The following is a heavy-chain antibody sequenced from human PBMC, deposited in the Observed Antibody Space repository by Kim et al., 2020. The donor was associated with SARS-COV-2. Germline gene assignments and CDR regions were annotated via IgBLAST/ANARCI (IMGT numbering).Heavy chain of an antibody. CDR1: GGSISSSSYY. V-gene: IGHV4-39*01. D-gene: IGHD5-18*01. J-gene: IGHJ5*02. Sequence: SETLSLTCTVSGGSISSSSYYWGWIRQPPGKGLEWIGSIYYSGSTYYNPSLKSRVTISVDTSKNQFSLKLSSVTAADTAVYYCARHVSGPPPGYSYGPADYFYDSGGWFDPWGQGTLVTVSS. CDR3: ARHVSGPPPGYSYGPADYFYDSGGWFDP. CDR2: IYYSGST.